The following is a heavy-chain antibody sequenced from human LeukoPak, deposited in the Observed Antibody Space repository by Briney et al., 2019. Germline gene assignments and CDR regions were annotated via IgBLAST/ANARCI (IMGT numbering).Heavy chain of an antibody. Sequence: SETLSLTCTVSGGSISSSSYYWGWIHQPPVKGLEWIGSIYYSGSTYYNPSLKSRVTISVDTSKNQFSLKLTSVTAADTAVYFCARGGYYGSGNDFRFDPWGQGTLVTVSS. CDR2: IYYSGST. CDR3: ARGGYYGSGNDFRFDP. D-gene: IGHD3-10*01. V-gene: IGHV4-39*07. CDR1: GGSISSSSYY. J-gene: IGHJ5*02.